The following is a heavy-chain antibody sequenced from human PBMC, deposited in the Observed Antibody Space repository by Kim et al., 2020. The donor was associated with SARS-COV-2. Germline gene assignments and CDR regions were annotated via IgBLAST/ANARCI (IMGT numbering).Heavy chain of an antibody. CDR1: GGTSSSYA. J-gene: IGHJ6*02. CDR2: IIPIFGTA. CDR3: ARGARGWKYYGMDV. D-gene: IGHD1-1*01. Sequence: SVKVSCKASGGTSSSYAISWVRQAPGQGLEWMGGIIPIFGTANYAQKFQGRVTITADESTSAAYMELSSLRSEDTAVYYCARGARGWKYYGMDVWGQGTTVTVSS. V-gene: IGHV1-69*13.